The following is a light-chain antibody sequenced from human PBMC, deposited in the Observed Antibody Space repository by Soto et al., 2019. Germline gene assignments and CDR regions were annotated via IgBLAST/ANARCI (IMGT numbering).Light chain of an antibody. V-gene: IGKV1-5*01. CDR3: QHYNSYSYT. CDR2: DAS. CDR1: QSISSW. J-gene: IGKJ2*01. Sequence: DIQMTQSPSTLSASVGDRVTITCRASQSISSWLDWYQQKPGKAPKLLIYDASSLESGVPSRFSGSGSGTEFTLTISRLQPDDVATYYRQHYNSYSYTFGQGTKLEIK.